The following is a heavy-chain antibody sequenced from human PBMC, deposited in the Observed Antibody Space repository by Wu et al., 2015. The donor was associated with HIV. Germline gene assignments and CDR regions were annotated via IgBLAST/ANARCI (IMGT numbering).Heavy chain of an antibody. D-gene: IGHD5-24*01. V-gene: IGHV1-2*02. CDR3: ARSHKWLQLRYQGIFDY. J-gene: IGHJ4*02. CDR2: INPKSGGS. CDR1: GYPFTDYY. Sequence: QVQLVQSGTEVKKPGASVKVSCKASGYPFTDYYIFWVRQAPGQGLEWMGWINPKSGGSNYAQDFKGRLTMTRDTSITTVYMELKRLTSEDTAMYFCARSHKWLQLRYQGIFDYWVQGTLVTVSS.